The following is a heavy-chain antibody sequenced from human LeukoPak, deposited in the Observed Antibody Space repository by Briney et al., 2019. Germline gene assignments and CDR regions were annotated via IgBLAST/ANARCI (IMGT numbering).Heavy chain of an antibody. CDR3: ARPQSSGPYLWGNWFDP. Sequence: SVKVSCKASGCTFSSYAISWARQAPGQGLEWMGGIIPIFGTANYAQKFQGRVTITTDESTSTAYMELSSLRSEDTAVYYCARPQSSGPYLWGNWFDPWGQGTLVTVSS. D-gene: IGHD6-19*01. J-gene: IGHJ5*02. CDR1: GCTFSSYA. CDR2: IIPIFGTA. V-gene: IGHV1-69*05.